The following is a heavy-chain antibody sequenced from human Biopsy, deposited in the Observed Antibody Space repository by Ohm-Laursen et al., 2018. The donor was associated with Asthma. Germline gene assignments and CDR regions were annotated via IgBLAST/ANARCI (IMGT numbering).Heavy chain of an antibody. CDR2: IYWIDDK. V-gene: IGHV2-5*01. CDR1: WVSPQNCGVG. CDR3: AQTSADTDGGDS. Sequence: PTQNPPPTGTFSWVSPQNCGVGGGWVRQPPRKGPGSLAVIYWIDDKYYSPSLRNRLTVSKDTSRNQVVLTMTNMDPVDTATYYCAQTSADTDGGDSWGQGTLVTVSS. J-gene: IGHJ4*02. D-gene: IGHD3-16*01.